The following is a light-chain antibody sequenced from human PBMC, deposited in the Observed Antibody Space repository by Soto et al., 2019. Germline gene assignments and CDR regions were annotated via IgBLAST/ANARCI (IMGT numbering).Light chain of an antibody. CDR2: DAS. CDR1: QPINSH. V-gene: IGKV3-11*01. Sequence: DIVLTQSPAALSVSPGGRATLSCRASQPINSHLAWYQQKPGQAPRLLIYDASNRATGIPARFSGSGSGTDFTLTISSLEPEDFAVSFCQQRRDWPTFGQGTKVEI. J-gene: IGKJ1*01. CDR3: QQRRDWPT.